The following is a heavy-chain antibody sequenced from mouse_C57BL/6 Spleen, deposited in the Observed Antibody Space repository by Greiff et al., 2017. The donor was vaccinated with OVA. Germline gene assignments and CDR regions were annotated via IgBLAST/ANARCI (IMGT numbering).Heavy chain of an antibody. J-gene: IGHJ4*01. CDR3: ARGDYGSSYAMDY. V-gene: IGHV1-50*01. Sequence: QVQLQQPGAELVKPGASVKLSCKASGYTFTSYWMQWVKQRPGPGLEWIGEIDPSDSYTNYNQKFKGKATLTVDTSSSTAYMQLSSLTSEDSAVYYCARGDYGSSYAMDYWGQGTSGTVSS. CDR1: GYTFTSYW. D-gene: IGHD1-1*01. CDR2: IDPSDSYT.